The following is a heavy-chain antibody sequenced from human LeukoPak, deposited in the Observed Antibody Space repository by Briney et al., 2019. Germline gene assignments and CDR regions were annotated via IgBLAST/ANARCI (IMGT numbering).Heavy chain of an antibody. CDR3: AKDQSLGLTGYKSPYNWFDP. J-gene: IGHJ5*02. D-gene: IGHD6-19*01. V-gene: IGHV3-23*01. CDR2: ISGSGGST. CDR1: GFTFSSYA. Sequence: HPGGSLRLSCAASGFTFSSYAMSWVRQAPGKGLEWVSAISGSGGSTYYADSVKGRFTISRDNSKNTLYLQMNSLRAEDTAVYYCAKDQSLGLTGYKSPYNWFDPWGQGTLVTVSS.